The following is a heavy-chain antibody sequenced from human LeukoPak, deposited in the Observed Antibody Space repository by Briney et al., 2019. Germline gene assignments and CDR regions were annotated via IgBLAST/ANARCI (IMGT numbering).Heavy chain of an antibody. CDR2: ISAYNGNT. CDR3: IAARPGCGLIFDY. D-gene: IGHD6-6*01. J-gene: IGHJ4*02. CDR1: GYTFTGYY. V-gene: IGHV1-18*04. Sequence: GASVKVSCKASGYTFTGYYMHWVRQAPGQGLEWMGWISAYNGNTNYAQKLQGRVTMTTDTSTSTAYMELRSLRSDDTAVYYCIAARPGCGLIFDYWGQGTLVTVSS.